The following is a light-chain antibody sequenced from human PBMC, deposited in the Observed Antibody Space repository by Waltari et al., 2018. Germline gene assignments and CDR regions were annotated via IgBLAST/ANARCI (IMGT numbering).Light chain of an antibody. CDR3: MQALHTPPA. Sequence: DTVMTQSPLSLTVTPGEPASISCRSSQSLLHSNGYNYLAWYMQKPGQPPQLLIYLGSERACGVPDMFSGSGSGTDFTLKISSVEAEDIGVYYCMQALHTPPAFGQGTRVEI. J-gene: IGKJ1*01. CDR2: LGS. V-gene: IGKV2-28*01. CDR1: QSLLHSNGYNY.